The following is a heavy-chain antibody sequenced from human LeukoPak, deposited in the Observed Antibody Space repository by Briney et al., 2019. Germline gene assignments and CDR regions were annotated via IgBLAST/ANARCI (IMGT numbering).Heavy chain of an antibody. Sequence: PSETLSLTCTVSGGSISSYYWSWIRQPPGKGLEWIGNIYTSGSTNYNPSLKSRVTISVDTSKNQFSLKLSSVTAADTAVYYCARGGWFDPWGQGTLVTVSS. V-gene: IGHV4-4*09. CDR2: IYTSGST. CDR1: GGSISSYY. CDR3: ARGGWFDP. J-gene: IGHJ5*02. D-gene: IGHD3-16*01.